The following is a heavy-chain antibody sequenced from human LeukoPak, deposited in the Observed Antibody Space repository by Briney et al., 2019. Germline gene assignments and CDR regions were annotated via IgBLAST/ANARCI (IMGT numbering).Heavy chain of an antibody. CDR1: GFTFSSYG. V-gene: IGHV3-30*03. CDR3: ARVLWYGRGMDV. D-gene: IGHD2-21*01. Sequence: PGGSLRLSCAASGFTFSSYGMHWVRQAPGKGLEWVAVISYDGSNKYYADSVKGRFTISRDNSKNTLYLQMNSLRAEDTAVYYCARVLWYGRGMDVWGQGTTVTVSS. J-gene: IGHJ6*02. CDR2: ISYDGSNK.